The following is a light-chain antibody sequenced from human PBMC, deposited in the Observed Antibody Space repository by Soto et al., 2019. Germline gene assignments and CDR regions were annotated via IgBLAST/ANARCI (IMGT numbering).Light chain of an antibody. CDR1: QSVGTY. CDR2: DSS. Sequence: EIELTQSPATLSLTPGERATLSCRASQSVGTYFAWYQQKPGQAPRLLIYDSSNRATGIPARFSGSGSGTDFTLTISSLEPEDFAVYYCQQRSDWPSIFGGGTKVEIK. CDR3: QQRSDWPSI. V-gene: IGKV3-11*01. J-gene: IGKJ4*01.